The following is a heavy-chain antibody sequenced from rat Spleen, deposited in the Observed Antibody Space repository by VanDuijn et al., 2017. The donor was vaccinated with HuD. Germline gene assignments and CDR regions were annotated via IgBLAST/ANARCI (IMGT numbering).Heavy chain of an antibody. D-gene: IGHD1-11*01. CDR1: EFTFSNYY. V-gene: IGHV5-29*01. Sequence: EVQLVESGGDLVQPGRSLKLSCAASEFTFSNYYMAWVRQAPTKGLEWVATISSGGGGTYYPDSVKGRFTISRDNAKSTLYLQMDSLRSEDTATYYCARHTPFNYGTVGDYWGQGVMVTVSS. CDR3: ARHTPFNYGTVGDY. CDR2: ISSGGGGT. J-gene: IGHJ2*01.